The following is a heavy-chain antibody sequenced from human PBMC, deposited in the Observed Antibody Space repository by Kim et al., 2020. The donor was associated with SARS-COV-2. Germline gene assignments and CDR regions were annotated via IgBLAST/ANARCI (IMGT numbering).Heavy chain of an antibody. D-gene: IGHD3-10*01. V-gene: IGHV3-48*02. Sequence: GGSLRLSCAASEFSFSSYSMNWVRQAPGKGLEWVSYISRSSSTINYADSVKGRFTISRDDAKKSLYLQMNSLRDEDTAVYYCARGFSDLGYNYYYMDVWGQGPTVTVSS. CDR2: ISRSSSTI. CDR1: EFSFSSYS. J-gene: IGHJ6*02. CDR3: ARGFSDLGYNYYYMDV.